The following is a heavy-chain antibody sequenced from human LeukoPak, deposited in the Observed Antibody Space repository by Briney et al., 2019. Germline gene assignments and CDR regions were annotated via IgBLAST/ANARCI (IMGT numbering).Heavy chain of an antibody. J-gene: IGHJ3*02. D-gene: IGHD5-18*01. CDR3: AKDQRSGEYNYGWGPFDI. V-gene: IGHV3-48*03. CDR2: ISSSARSA. CDR1: GFTFSSYE. Sequence: QPGGSLRLSCAASGFTFSSYEMNWVRQAPGKGLEWVSSISSSARSAVYGDSVKGRFTISRVNAENTLYLQMNSLRADDTAIYYCAKDQRSGEYNYGWGPFDIWGQGTMVTVSS.